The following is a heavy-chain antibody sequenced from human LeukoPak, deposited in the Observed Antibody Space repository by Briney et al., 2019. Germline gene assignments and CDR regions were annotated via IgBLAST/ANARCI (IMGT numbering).Heavy chain of an antibody. CDR1: GYTFTNYG. D-gene: IGHD1-26*01. Sequence: ASVKVSCKASGYTFTNYGISWVRQAPGHGLEWMGWISTNSDIRTYAQTLQGRFTMTTDTATTTAYMELNNLTFDDTAVYYCARDWDAMNNCFDPWGQGTPVTASS. CDR2: ISTNSDIR. V-gene: IGHV1-18*01. CDR3: ARDWDAMNNCFDP. J-gene: IGHJ5*02.